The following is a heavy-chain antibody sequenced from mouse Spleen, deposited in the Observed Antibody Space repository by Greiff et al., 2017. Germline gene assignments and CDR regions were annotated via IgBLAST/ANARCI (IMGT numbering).Heavy chain of an antibody. CDR2: ISSGSSTI. J-gene: IGHJ3*01. D-gene: IGHD4-1*01. CDR3: AREQKLGTWFAY. CDR1: GFTFSDYG. V-gene: IGHV5-17*01. Sequence: EVKLMESGGGLVKPGGSLKLSCAASGFTFSDYGMHWVRQAPEKGLEWVAYISSGSSTIYYADTVKGRFTISRDNAKNTLFLQMTSLRSEDTAMYYCAREQKLGTWFAYWGQGTLVTVSA.